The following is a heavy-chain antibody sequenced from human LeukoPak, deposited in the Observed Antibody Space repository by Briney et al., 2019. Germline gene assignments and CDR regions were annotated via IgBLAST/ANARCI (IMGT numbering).Heavy chain of an antibody. J-gene: IGHJ3*02. Sequence: GRSLRLSCAASGFTFSSYGMHWVRQAPGKGREWVAVISYDGSNKYYADSVKGRFTISRDNSKNTLYLEMNSLRADDKAVYYCAVGYCSGGSCYGATTKDAFDIWGQGTMVTVSS. CDR2: ISYDGSNK. CDR3: AVGYCSGGSCYGATTKDAFDI. CDR1: GFTFSSYG. V-gene: IGHV3-30*03. D-gene: IGHD2-15*01.